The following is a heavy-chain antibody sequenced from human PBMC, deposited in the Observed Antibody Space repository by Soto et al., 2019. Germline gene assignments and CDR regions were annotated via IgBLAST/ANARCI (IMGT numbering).Heavy chain of an antibody. CDR1: GGSISSYY. Sequence: SETLSLTCTVSGGSISSYYWNWIRQSPGKGLEWIGYIYYSGSTTIYNPSLKSRVTISVDTSKNQFSLKLTSVTAADTAVYYCTRVPYSGFADCWGQGALVTVS. V-gene: IGHV4-59*01. D-gene: IGHD5-12*01. CDR2: IYYSGSTT. CDR3: TRVPYSGFADC. J-gene: IGHJ4*02.